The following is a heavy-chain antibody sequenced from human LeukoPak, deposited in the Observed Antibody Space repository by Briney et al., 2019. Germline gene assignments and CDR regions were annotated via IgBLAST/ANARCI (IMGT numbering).Heavy chain of an antibody. V-gene: IGHV6-1*01. D-gene: IGHD5-24*01. CDR2: TYYRSKWFY. J-gene: IGHJ3*01. Sequence: SQTVSLTCAISGDRVSSNSAAWNSIRQSPARGLEWLGRTYYRSKWFYDYAPSVKSRGSVNPDTSKNQFTLQLNSVTPEDTAVYYCARVQRLGAFDVWGQGTMVTVSS. CDR1: GDRVSSNSAA. CDR3: ARVQRLGAFDV.